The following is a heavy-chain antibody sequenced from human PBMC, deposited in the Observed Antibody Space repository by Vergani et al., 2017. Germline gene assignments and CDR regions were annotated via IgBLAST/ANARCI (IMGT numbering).Heavy chain of an antibody. CDR1: GYTFTSYG. V-gene: IGHV1-18*01. J-gene: IGHJ6*02. Sequence: QVQLVQSGAEVKKPGASVKVSCKASGYTFTSYGISWVRQAPGQGLEWMGWISAYNGNTNYAQKLQGRVTMTTDTYTNTAYMELRSLRSDDTAVYYCAIVGSSWYNGDYYYGMDVWGQGTTVTVSS. CDR2: ISAYNGNT. CDR3: AIVGSSWYNGDYYYGMDV. D-gene: IGHD6-13*01.